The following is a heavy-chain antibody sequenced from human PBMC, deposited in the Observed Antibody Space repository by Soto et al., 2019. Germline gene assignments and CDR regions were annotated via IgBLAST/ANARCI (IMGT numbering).Heavy chain of an antibody. Sequence: SGGSLRLSCAASGFTFSSYAMHGVGQAPGKGLEWVAVISYDGSNKYYADSVKGRFTISRDNSKNTLYLQMNSLRAEDTAVYYCARDGYDSSGYYFDYWGQGTLVTVSS. CDR3: ARDGYDSSGYYFDY. CDR2: ISYDGSNK. V-gene: IGHV3-30-3*01. J-gene: IGHJ4*02. D-gene: IGHD3-22*01. CDR1: GFTFSSYA.